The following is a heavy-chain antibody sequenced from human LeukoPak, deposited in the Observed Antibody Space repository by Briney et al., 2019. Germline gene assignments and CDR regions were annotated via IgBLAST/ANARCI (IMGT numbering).Heavy chain of an antibody. V-gene: IGHV3-30*18. J-gene: IGHJ4*02. CDR1: GFTFSSYG. CDR2: ISYDGSNK. Sequence: GRSLRLSCAASGFTFSSYGMHWVRQAPGKGLEWVAVISYDGSNKYYADSVKGRFTISRDNSKNTLYLQMNSLRAEDTAVYYCAKDLADYWGQGTLVTVSS. CDR3: AKDLADY.